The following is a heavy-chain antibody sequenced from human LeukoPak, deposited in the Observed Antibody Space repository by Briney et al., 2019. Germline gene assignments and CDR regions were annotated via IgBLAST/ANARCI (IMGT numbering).Heavy chain of an antibody. Sequence: ASVKVSCKASGYTFTGYYMHWVRQAPGQGLEWMGWINPNSGGTNYAQKFQGRVTMTRDTSISTAYMELSRLRSDDTAVYYCARVSPYSSSWYREDYWGQGTLVTVSS. D-gene: IGHD6-13*01. CDR2: INPNSGGT. V-gene: IGHV1-2*02. J-gene: IGHJ4*02. CDR1: GYTFTGYY. CDR3: ARVSPYSSSWYREDY.